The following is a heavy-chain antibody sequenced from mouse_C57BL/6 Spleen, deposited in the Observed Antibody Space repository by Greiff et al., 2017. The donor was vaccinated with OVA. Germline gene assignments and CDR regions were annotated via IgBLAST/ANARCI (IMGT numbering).Heavy chain of an antibody. CDR1: GYAFSSSW. Sequence: VQLQQSGPELVKPGASVKISCKASGYAFSSSWMNWVKQRPGKGLEWIGRIYPGDGDTNYNGKFKGKATLTADKSSSTAYMQLSSLTSEDSAVYFCARGGYYGSSAPFDYWGQGTTLTVSS. CDR3: ARGGYYGSSAPFDY. CDR2: IYPGDGDT. D-gene: IGHD1-1*01. V-gene: IGHV1-82*01. J-gene: IGHJ2*01.